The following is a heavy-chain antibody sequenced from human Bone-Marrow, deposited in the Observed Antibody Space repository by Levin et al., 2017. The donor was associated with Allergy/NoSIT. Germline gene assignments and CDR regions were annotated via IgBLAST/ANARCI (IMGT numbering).Heavy chain of an antibody. CDR3: ARVDYYDSSGYYPHSVAFDI. V-gene: IGHV4-59*01. J-gene: IGHJ3*02. D-gene: IGHD3-22*01. CDR1: GGSISSYY. CDR2: IYYSGST. Sequence: PSETLSLTCTVSGGSISSYYWSWIRQPPGKGLEWIGYIYYSGSTNYNPSLKSRVTISVDTSKNQFSLKLSSVTAADTAVYYCARVDYYDSSGYYPHSVAFDIWGQGTMVTVSS.